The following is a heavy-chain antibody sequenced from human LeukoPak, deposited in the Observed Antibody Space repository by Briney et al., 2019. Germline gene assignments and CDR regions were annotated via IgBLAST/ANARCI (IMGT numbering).Heavy chain of an antibody. Sequence: SETLSLTCTVSGGSISSHYWSWIRQPPGKGLEWIGYFYYSGSTNYNPSLKSRVTISVDTSKNQFSLKLSSVTAADTAVYYCARDGCSSTSCYSPGDWYFDLWGRGTLVTVSS. CDR1: GGSISSHY. CDR2: FYYSGST. D-gene: IGHD2-2*02. V-gene: IGHV4-59*11. CDR3: ARDGCSSTSCYSPGDWYFDL. J-gene: IGHJ2*01.